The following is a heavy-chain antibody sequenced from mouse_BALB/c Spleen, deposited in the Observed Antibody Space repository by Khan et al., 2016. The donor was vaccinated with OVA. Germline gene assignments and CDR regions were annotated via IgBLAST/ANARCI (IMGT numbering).Heavy chain of an antibody. Sequence: EVQLQESGGDLVKTGGSLKLSCAASGFTFSTYGMSWVRQTPDKRLEWVATISSGGHYTYYIDSVKGRFTISRDNAKNILYLQMNSLRSEDTAMYYCARLAYYYNSEGFAYWGQGTLVTVSA. V-gene: IGHV5-6*01. CDR2: ISSGGHYT. CDR1: GFTFSTYG. CDR3: ARLAYYYNSEGFAY. J-gene: IGHJ3*01. D-gene: IGHD1-1*02.